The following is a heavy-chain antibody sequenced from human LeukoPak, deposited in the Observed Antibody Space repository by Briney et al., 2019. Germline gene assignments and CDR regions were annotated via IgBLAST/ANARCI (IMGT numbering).Heavy chain of an antibody. Sequence: GGSLRLSCAASGFTFSSYSMNWVRQAPGKGLEWVSSISSSSSYIYYADSVKGRFTISRDNAKNSLYLQMHSLRAEDTAVYYCARFGVVIPTILDYWGQGTLVNVSS. J-gene: IGHJ4*02. CDR2: ISSSSSYI. D-gene: IGHD3-3*01. CDR1: GFTFSSYS. V-gene: IGHV3-21*01. CDR3: ARFGVVIPTILDY.